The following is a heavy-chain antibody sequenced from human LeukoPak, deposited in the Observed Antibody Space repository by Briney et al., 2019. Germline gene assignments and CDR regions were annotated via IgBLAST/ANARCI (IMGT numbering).Heavy chain of an antibody. Sequence: GGSLRLSCTASGFTFNTYSMNWVRQAPGKGLEWVASISDRGSYIYYTDSVKGRFTITRDNAKNSLYLQMNSLRADDTAVYYCANHLACGSTSCPSFDDWGQGTLVTVSS. J-gene: IGHJ4*02. CDR3: ANHLACGSTSCPSFDD. CDR2: ISDRGSYI. D-gene: IGHD2-2*01. CDR1: GFTFNTYS. V-gene: IGHV3-21*01.